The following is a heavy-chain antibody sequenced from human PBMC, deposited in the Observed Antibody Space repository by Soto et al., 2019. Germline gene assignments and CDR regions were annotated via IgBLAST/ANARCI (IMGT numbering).Heavy chain of an antibody. CDR2: INTNSGGT. D-gene: IGHD2-21*02. Sequence: GASVKGACKAPGYTLTGDYTHWGRQAPGQGLGWMGWINTNSGGTNLAQKFQGWVTMTRDTSISTAYMALSRLKSDDTAVYYCARGARGDSENSGLHFDYWGQGTLVTVSS. CDR1: GYTLTGDY. V-gene: IGHV1-2*04. CDR3: ARGARGDSENSGLHFDY. J-gene: IGHJ4*02.